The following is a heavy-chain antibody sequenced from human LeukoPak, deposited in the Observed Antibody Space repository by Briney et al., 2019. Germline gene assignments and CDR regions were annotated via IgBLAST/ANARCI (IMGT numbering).Heavy chain of an antibody. V-gene: IGHV4-39*01. J-gene: IGHJ4*02. D-gene: IGHD3-10*01. CDR2: FYNSGST. CDR1: GGSITSSNYY. Sequence: PSENLSLNCTVSGGSITSSNYYWGWIRQPPGKGLEWIGSFYNSGSTNYNPSLKSRVTISVDTSKNQFSLKLSSVTAADTAVYYCVYYYGSGSVEYWGQGTLVSVSS. CDR3: VYYYGSGSVEY.